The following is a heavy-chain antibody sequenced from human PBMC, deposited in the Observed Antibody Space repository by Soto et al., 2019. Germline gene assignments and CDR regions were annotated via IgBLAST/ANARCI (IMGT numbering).Heavy chain of an antibody. CDR2: INFYGSTT. D-gene: IGHD3-22*01. CDR1: GFTFSSYW. V-gene: IGHV3-74*01. CDR3: ARGAGSAYYVDS. Sequence: EVQLVESGGGLVQPGGALRLSCAASGFTFSSYWMHWVRQAPGKGLVWVSRINFYGSTTNYADVVKGQFTSSRDNAKNTLYLQMNSLRAEDTAVYYCARGAGSAYYVDSWGQGTLVTVSS. J-gene: IGHJ4*02.